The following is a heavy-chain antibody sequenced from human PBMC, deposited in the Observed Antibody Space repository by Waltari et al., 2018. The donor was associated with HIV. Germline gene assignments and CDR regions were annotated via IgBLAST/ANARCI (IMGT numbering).Heavy chain of an antibody. J-gene: IGHJ4*02. D-gene: IGHD3-9*01. CDR1: GFTFSSYW. CDR3: ARDLVVLRYFDWLSTYFDY. Sequence: EVQLVESGGGLVQPGGSLRLSCAASGFTFSSYWLPWVRPAPGKGLVWVSRIKSDGTITTYADSVKGRFTISRDNAKNTLFLQMNSLRAEDTAIYYCARDLVVLRYFDWLSTYFDYWGQGTLVTVSS. V-gene: IGHV3-74*01. CDR2: IKSDGTIT.